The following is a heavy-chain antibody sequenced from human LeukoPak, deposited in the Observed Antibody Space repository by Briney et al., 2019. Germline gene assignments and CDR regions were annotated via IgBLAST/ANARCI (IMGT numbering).Heavy chain of an antibody. Sequence: GESLKISCKGSGYSFTSYWIGWVRQMPGKGLEWMGIIYPGDSDTRYSPSFQGQVTISAGKSISTAYRQWSSLKASDTAMYYCARRYCSSTSCYPNAFDIWGQETMVTVSS. D-gene: IGHD2-2*01. J-gene: IGHJ3*02. CDR1: GYSFTSYW. V-gene: IGHV5-51*01. CDR3: ARRYCSSTSCYPNAFDI. CDR2: IYPGDSDT.